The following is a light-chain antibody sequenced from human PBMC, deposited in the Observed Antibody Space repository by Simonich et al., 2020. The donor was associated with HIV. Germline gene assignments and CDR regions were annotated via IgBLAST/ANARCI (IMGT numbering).Light chain of an antibody. CDR1: QSISSN. V-gene: IGKV3-15*01. J-gene: IGKJ1*01. CDR3: QQYNNWPWT. Sequence: EIMMTQSPATLSVSPGERATLSCRASQSISSNLAWYQHKPGQAPRLHIYGASTRATGIPARFSGSGSGTEFTLTISSMQSEDFAVYYCQQYNNWPWTFGQGTKVEIK. CDR2: GAS.